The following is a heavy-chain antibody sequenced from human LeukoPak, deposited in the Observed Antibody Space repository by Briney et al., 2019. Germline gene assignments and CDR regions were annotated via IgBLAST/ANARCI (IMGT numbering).Heavy chain of an antibody. CDR2: INPNSGDA. V-gene: IGHV1-2*02. D-gene: IGHD3-22*01. CDR3: AREGDSSADAFDI. CDR1: GFPFNGYY. Sequence: ASVKLSFKASGFPFNGYYMHWVRQAPGRGPEWMGWINPNSGDANYAQKFQGRVTMTRDTSISTAYMELRRLRSDDTAVYHCAREGDSSADAFDIWGQGTMVTVSS. J-gene: IGHJ3*02.